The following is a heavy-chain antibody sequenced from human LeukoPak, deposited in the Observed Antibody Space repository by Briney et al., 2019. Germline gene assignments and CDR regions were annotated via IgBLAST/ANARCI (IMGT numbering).Heavy chain of an antibody. D-gene: IGHD6-6*01. V-gene: IGHV1-18*01. CDR3: ASGTPARAARGAFDI. J-gene: IGHJ3*02. CDR2: ISAYNGNT. Sequence: ASVKVSCKASGYTFTSYGISWVRQAPGQGLEWMGWISAYNGNTNYAQKLQGRVAMTTDTSTSTAYMELRSLRSDDTAVYYCASGTPARAARGAFDIWGQGTMVTVSS. CDR1: GYTFTSYG.